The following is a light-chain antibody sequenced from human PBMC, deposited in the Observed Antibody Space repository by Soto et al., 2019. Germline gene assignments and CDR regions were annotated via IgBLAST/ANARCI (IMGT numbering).Light chain of an antibody. Sequence: DIQMTQYPSSLSASVGDRVTITCRASQSISSYLNWYQQKPGKAPNLLIYAASTLQSGVPSRFSGSGSGTDFTLTIRSLQPEDFATYYCQQSYTTPLTVGGGTKVEIK. V-gene: IGKV1-39*01. CDR2: AAS. J-gene: IGKJ4*01. CDR3: QQSYTTPLT. CDR1: QSISSY.